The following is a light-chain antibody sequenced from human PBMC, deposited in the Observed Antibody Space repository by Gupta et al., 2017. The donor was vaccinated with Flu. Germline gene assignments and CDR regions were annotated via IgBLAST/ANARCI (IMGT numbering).Light chain of an antibody. CDR1: SNDVGGYNR. CDR2: DVT. CDR3: SSHAGRVTWV. Sequence: QSAPTQPLPVSGSPGQSVTIPCTGTSNDVGGYNRVSWYEQRPGEAPKLILYDVTERPSGVPDRFSGSKSGNTASLTISGLQADDEADYYCSSHAGRVTWVFGTGTTVTVL. J-gene: IGLJ1*01. V-gene: IGLV2-11*01.